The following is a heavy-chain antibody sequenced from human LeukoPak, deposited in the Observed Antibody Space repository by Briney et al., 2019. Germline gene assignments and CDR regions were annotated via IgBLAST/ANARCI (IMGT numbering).Heavy chain of an antibody. J-gene: IGHJ4*02. D-gene: IGHD5-18*01. CDR3: VKDTSGYSYGHFDY. Sequence: GGSLRISCAASGFSFDDYALHWVRQAPGKGLEWVSGISWNSGSIGYADSVKGRFIISRDNAKNSVYLQMNSLRTEDTALYYCVKDTSGYSYGHFDYWGQGTLVTVSS. V-gene: IGHV3-9*01. CDR2: ISWNSGSI. CDR1: GFSFDDYA.